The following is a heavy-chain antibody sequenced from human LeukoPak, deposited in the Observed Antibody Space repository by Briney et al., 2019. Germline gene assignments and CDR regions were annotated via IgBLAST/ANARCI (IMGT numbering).Heavy chain of an antibody. CDR1: GGSISSYY. J-gene: IGHJ4*02. V-gene: IGHV4-59*12. Sequence: SETLSLTCTVSGGSISSYYWSWIRQPPGKGLEWIGYIYYSGSTNYNPSLKSRVTISVDTSKNQFSLKLSSVTAADTAVYYCARAVTYYDSSGSFDYWGQGTLVTVSS. CDR3: ARAVTYYDSSGSFDY. D-gene: IGHD3-22*01. CDR2: IYYSGST.